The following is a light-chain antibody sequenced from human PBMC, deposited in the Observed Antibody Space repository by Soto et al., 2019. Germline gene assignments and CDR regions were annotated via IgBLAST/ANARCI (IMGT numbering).Light chain of an antibody. CDR2: GAS. CDR1: QSISSF. Sequence: DLQMTQSPSSLSASVGDRVTITCRASQSISSFLNWYQQKPGKAPKVLIFGASSLQSGVPPRFSGSGSGTDYTLTISSLQPEDFATYYCQQNYNIPLTFGGGTKVEIK. V-gene: IGKV1-39*01. J-gene: IGKJ4*01. CDR3: QQNYNIPLT.